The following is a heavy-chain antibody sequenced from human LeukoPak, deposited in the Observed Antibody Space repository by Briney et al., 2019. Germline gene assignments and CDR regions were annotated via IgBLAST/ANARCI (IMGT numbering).Heavy chain of an antibody. Sequence: ASVKVSCKASGYTFSSYDINWVRQATGQGLEWMGWMNPNSGNTGYAQKFQGRVTMTRNTSISTAYMELSSLRSEGTAVYYCARGQKSALTYGSGTYAYYFDYWGQGTLVTVSS. CDR1: GYTFSSYD. D-gene: IGHD3-10*01. J-gene: IGHJ4*02. CDR2: MNPNSGNT. V-gene: IGHV1-8*01. CDR3: ARGQKSALTYGSGTYAYYFDY.